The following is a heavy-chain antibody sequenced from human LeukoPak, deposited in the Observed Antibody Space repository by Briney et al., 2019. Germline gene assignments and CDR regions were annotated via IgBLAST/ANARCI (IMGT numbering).Heavy chain of an antibody. V-gene: IGHV3-74*01. J-gene: IGHJ4*02. D-gene: IGHD6-13*01. CDR2: INGDGSST. CDR1: GFTFSSYW. Sequence: GGSLRLSCAASGFTFSSYWMHWVRQAPGKGLVWVSRINGDGSSTTYVDSVMGRFTISRDNAKNTLYLQMNSVRAEDMAVYYCARGNIAAAGIHYWGQGTLVIVSS. CDR3: ARGNIAAAGIHY.